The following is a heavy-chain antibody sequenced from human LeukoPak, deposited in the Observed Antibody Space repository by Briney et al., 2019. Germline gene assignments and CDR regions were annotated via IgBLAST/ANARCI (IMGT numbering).Heavy chain of an antibody. D-gene: IGHD4-11*01. CDR1: GGSISSYY. CDR3: ARNRGSTVITDHYYYYYMDV. J-gene: IGHJ6*03. CDR2: IYSSGST. Sequence: SETLSLTCTVSGGSISSYYWSWIRQPAGKGLEWIGRIYSSGSTNYKPSLKSRVTMSPDTSKNQFSLKLSSVTAADTAVYYCARNRGSTVITDHYYYYYMDVWGKGTTVTVSS. V-gene: IGHV4-4*07.